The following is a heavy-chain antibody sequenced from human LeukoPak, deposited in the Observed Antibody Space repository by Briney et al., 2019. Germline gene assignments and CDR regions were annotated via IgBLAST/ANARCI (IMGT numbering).Heavy chain of an antibody. D-gene: IGHD1-20*01. CDR1: GFTFSDYY. Sequence: GGSLRLSCAASGFTFSDYYMSWIRQAPGKGLEWVSYISSSGSTIYYADSVKGRFTISRDNAKNSLFLQMNRLRAEDTAFYYCARDRDYNWNILFDQWGQGTQVTVSS. V-gene: IGHV3-11*01. J-gene: IGHJ4*02. CDR2: ISSSGSTI. CDR3: ARDRDYNWNILFDQ.